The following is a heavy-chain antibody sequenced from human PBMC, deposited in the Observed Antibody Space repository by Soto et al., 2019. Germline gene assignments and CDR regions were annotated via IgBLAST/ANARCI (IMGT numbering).Heavy chain of an antibody. Sequence: GVSLRLSCAASGFTVSSNYMSWVRQAPGKGLEWVSVIYSGGSTYYADSVKGRFTISRHNSKNTLYLQMNSLRAEDTAVYYCARFGYCSGGSCGHFDYWGQGTLVTVSS. CDR1: GFTVSSNY. V-gene: IGHV3-53*04. CDR2: IYSGGST. CDR3: ARFGYCSGGSCGHFDY. J-gene: IGHJ4*02. D-gene: IGHD2-15*01.